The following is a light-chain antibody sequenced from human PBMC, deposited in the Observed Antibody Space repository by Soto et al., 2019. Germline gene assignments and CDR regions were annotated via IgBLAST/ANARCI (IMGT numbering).Light chain of an antibody. J-gene: IGLJ1*01. CDR2: GRN. CDR1: SSNIGTPYD. V-gene: IGLV1-40*01. Sequence: QSVLTQPPSVSGAPGQKVTISCTGSSSNIGTPYDVHWYQQVPGRVPKLLIHGRNNRPSGVPARFSASKSGASASLAITGLQVEDEADYFCQSFDSSLSAYVFGTGTKVTVL. CDR3: QSFDSSLSAYV.